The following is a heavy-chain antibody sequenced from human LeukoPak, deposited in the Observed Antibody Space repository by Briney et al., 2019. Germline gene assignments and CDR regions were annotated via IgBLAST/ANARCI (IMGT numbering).Heavy chain of an antibody. CDR1: GGSISSYY. V-gene: IGHV4-59*08. CDR2: FFYSGST. J-gene: IGHJ6*02. CDR3: ARHYGSGSYYRYGMDV. Sequence: SETLSLTCTVSGGSISSYYWSWIRQPPEKGLECIGYFFYSGSTNYNPSLKSRATISVDTSKNQFSLKLSPVTAADTAVYYCARHYGSGSYYRYGMDVWGQGTTVTVSS. D-gene: IGHD3-10*01.